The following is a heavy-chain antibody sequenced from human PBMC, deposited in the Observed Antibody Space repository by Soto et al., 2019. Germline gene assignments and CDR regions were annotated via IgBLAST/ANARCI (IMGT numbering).Heavy chain of an antibody. CDR3: AKAIYSNYEYYGMDV. CDR1: GFTFDDYA. Sequence: EAQLVESGGGLVQPGRSLRLSCAASGFTFDDYAMHWVRQAPGKGLEWVSGLSWNSGSIGYADSVKGRFTISRDNAKNSLYLQMNSLRPEDTALYYCAKAIYSNYEYYGMDVWGQGTTVTVSS. CDR2: LSWNSGSI. V-gene: IGHV3-9*01. J-gene: IGHJ6*02. D-gene: IGHD4-4*01.